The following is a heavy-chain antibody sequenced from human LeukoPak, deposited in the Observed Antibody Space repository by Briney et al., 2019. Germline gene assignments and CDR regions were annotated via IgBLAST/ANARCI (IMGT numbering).Heavy chain of an antibody. CDR1: GFTFSSYA. CDR3: ARVTIFGVASLDY. CDR2: ISYDGSNK. D-gene: IGHD3-3*01. Sequence: GGSLRLSCAASGFTFSSYAMHWVRQAPGKGLEWVAVISYDGSNKYYADSVKGRFTISRDNSKNTLYLQMNSLRAEDTAVYYCARVTIFGVASLDYWGQGTLVTVSS. V-gene: IGHV3-30-3*01. J-gene: IGHJ4*02.